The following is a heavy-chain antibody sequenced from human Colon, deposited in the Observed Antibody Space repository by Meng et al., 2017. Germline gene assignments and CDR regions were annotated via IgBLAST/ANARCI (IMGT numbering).Heavy chain of an antibody. CDR3: AKAAAYNLDI. D-gene: IGHD1-14*01. J-gene: IGHJ4*02. V-gene: IGHV4-4*02. CDR2: IFHSGST. Sequence: QESGPGLVKLSGTLFLTCAVSGVAVISAIWWRWVRQPPGKGLEWIGEIFHSGSTNYNPSLKSRVTISVDKSKNHLSLSLSSVTAAETAVYYCAKAAAYNLDIWGQGTLVTVSS. CDR1: GVAVISAIW.